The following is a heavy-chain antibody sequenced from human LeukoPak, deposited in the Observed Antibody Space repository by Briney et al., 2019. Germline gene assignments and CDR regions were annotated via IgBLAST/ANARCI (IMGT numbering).Heavy chain of an antibody. V-gene: IGHV1-2*02. CDR3: CGSSLAGSDGMDV. CDR2: INPNSGGT. CDR1: GYTFTGYY. J-gene: IGHJ6*02. Sequence: ASVKVSFKASGYTFTGYYMHWVRQAPGQGVEWMGWINPNSGGTNYTQKFQGRVTMTTDTSISTAYMELSRLRSDDTAVYYCCGSSLAGSDGMDVWGQGTTVTVSS. D-gene: IGHD6-19*01.